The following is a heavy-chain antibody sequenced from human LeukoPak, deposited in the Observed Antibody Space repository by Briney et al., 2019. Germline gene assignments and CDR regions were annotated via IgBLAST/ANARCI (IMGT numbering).Heavy chain of an antibody. V-gene: IGHV1-2*02. J-gene: IGHJ4*02. D-gene: IGHD3-10*01. Sequence: GASVKVSCKASGYTFTGYYMHWVRQAPGQGLEWMGWINPNSGGTNYAQKLQGRLTMTTDTSTSTAYMELRSLSSDDTAVYYCARVPGRGVSSGTLDYWGQGTLVTVSS. CDR2: INPNSGGT. CDR1: GYTFTGYY. CDR3: ARVPGRGVSSGTLDY.